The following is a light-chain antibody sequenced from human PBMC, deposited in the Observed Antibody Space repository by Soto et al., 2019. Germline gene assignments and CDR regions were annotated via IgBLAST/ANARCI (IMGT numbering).Light chain of an antibody. CDR1: QTISSW. J-gene: IGKJ2*01. CDR3: QQYHSVPYT. CDR2: KAS. V-gene: IGKV1-5*03. Sequence: DIQMTQCPSTLSGSVGDRVTISCRASQTISSWLAWYQQKPGKAPKLLIYKASTLKSGVPSRFSGSESEIDFTLTISGLQPDDFATYYCQQYHSVPYTFGQGTKVDI.